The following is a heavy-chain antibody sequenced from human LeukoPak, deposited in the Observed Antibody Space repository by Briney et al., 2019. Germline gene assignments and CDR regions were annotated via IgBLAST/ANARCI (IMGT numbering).Heavy chain of an antibody. CDR3: AKGGSSYSYSFDN. D-gene: IGHD6-13*01. V-gene: IGHV3-30*02. CDR2: IRSDGSNT. Sequence: GGSLRLSCAASGFTFSSYWMHWVRQAPGKGLEWVAFIRSDGSNTYYADSVKGRFTISRDNSRNTLYLQMDSLRAEDTAVYYCAKGGSSYSYSFDNWGQGTLVTVSS. J-gene: IGHJ4*02. CDR1: GFTFSSYW.